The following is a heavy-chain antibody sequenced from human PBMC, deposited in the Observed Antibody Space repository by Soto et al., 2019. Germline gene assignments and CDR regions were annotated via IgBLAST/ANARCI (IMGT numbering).Heavy chain of an antibody. CDR1: GYAFTSYY. J-gene: IGHJ4*02. CDR2: INTSGGST. Sequence: ASVKVSCKASGYAFTSYYMHWVRQAPGQGLEWMGIINTSGGSTSYAQKFQGRVTMTRDTSTSTVYMELSSLRSEDTAVYYCARFADVVVVAADAYYFDYWGQGTLVTVSS. CDR3: ARFADVVVVAADAYYFDY. D-gene: IGHD2-15*01. V-gene: IGHV1-46*03.